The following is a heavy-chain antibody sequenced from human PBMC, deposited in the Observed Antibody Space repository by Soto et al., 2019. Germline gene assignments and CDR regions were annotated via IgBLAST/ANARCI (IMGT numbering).Heavy chain of an antibody. Sequence: EVQLLESGGGLVQPGGSLRLSCAASGFTFSSYAMSWVRQAPGKGLEWVSAISGSGGSTYYADSVKGRFTISRDNSTNTLYLQMNSLRAEDTAVYYCAKVFSLGYCISTSCYPYGMDVWGQGTTVTVSS. CDR3: AKVFSLGYCISTSCYPYGMDV. V-gene: IGHV3-23*01. CDR1: GFTFSSYA. D-gene: IGHD2-2*01. J-gene: IGHJ6*02. CDR2: ISGSGGST.